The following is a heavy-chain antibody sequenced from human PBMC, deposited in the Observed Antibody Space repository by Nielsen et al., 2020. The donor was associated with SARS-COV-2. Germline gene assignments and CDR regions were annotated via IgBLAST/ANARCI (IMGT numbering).Heavy chain of an antibody. J-gene: IGHJ5*02. CDR2: IYYSGST. V-gene: IGHV4-59*01. Sequence: WLRQPPGKGLEWIGYIYYSGSTNYNPSLKSRVTISVDTSKNQFSLKLSSVTAADTAVYYCARGLLCRGGSSSCPRKDNWFDPWGQGTLGTVSS. D-gene: IGHD6-13*01. CDR3: ARGLLCRGGSSSCPRKDNWFDP.